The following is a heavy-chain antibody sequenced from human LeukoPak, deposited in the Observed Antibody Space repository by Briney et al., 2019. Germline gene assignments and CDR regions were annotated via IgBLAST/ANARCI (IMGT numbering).Heavy chain of an antibody. Sequence: GGSLRLSCAASGFTFSTYAMSWVRQAPGKGLEWVSAISGSGVSTYYADSVKGRFTISRDTSNNTLYLQMNSLRAEDTAVYYCAKYTRIAAAGNFDYWGQGTLVTVSS. J-gene: IGHJ4*02. CDR1: GFTFSTYA. D-gene: IGHD6-13*01. V-gene: IGHV3-23*01. CDR3: AKYTRIAAAGNFDY. CDR2: ISGSGVST.